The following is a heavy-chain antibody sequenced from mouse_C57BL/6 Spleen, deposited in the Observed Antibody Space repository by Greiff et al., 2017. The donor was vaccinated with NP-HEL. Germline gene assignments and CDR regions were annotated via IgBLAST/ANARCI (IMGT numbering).Heavy chain of an antibody. D-gene: IGHD2-2*01. CDR2: IWSGGST. J-gene: IGHJ2*01. CDR3: ARSTMVKPYYFDD. Sequence: QVQLQQSGPGLVQPSQSLSITCTVSGFSLTSYGVHWVRQSPGKGLEWLGVIWSGGSTDYNAAFISRLSISKDNSKSQVFFKMNSLQADDTAIYYCARSTMVKPYYFDDWGQGTTLTVSS. CDR1: GFSLTSYG. V-gene: IGHV2-2*01.